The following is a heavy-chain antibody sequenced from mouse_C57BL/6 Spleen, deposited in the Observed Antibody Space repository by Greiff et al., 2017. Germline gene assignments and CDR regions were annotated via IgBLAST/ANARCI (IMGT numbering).Heavy chain of an antibody. V-gene: IGHV1-39*01. D-gene: IGHD2-5*01. CDR2: INPNYGTT. Sequence: VQLQQSGPELVKPGASVKISCKASGYSFTDYNMNWVKQSNGKSLEWIGVINPNYGTTSYNQKFKGKATLTVDQSSSTAYMQLNSLTSEDSAVYYGALSYYSNYERFAYWGQGTLVTVSA. J-gene: IGHJ3*01. CDR1: GYSFTDYN. CDR3: ALSYYSNYERFAY.